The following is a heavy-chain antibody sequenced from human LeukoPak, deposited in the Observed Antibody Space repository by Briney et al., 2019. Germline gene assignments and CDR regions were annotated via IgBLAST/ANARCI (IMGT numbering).Heavy chain of an antibody. CDR1: GGSISSSSYY. CDR3: ARVKPFEYSSSTGAFDI. Sequence: SETLSLTCTVSGGSISSSSYYWGWIRQPPGKGLEWIGSIYYSGSTYYNPSLKSRVTISVDTSKNQFSLKLSSVTAADTAVYYCARVKPFEYSSSTGAFDIWGQGTMVTVSS. D-gene: IGHD6-6*01. CDR2: IYYSGST. V-gene: IGHV4-39*01. J-gene: IGHJ3*02.